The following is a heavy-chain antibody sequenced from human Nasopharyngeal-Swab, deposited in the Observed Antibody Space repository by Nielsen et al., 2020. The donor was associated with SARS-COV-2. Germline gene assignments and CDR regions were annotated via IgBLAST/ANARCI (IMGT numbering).Heavy chain of an antibody. J-gene: IGHJ6*03. CDR1: GFTFSSYG. V-gene: IGHV3-30*18. Sequence: GESLKISCAASGFTFSSYGMHWVRQAPGKGLEWVAVISYDGSNKYYADSVKGRFTISRDNSKNTLYLQMNSLRAADTAVYYCAKAGDYGDYSAHYYMDVWGKGTTVTVSS. CDR3: AKAGDYGDYSAHYYMDV. CDR2: ISYDGSNK. D-gene: IGHD4-17*01.